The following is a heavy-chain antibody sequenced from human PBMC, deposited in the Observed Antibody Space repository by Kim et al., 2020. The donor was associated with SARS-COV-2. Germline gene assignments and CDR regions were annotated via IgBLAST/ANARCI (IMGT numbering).Heavy chain of an antibody. CDR3: ARSKGEVNHLYAPGSYF. CDR1: GLNFNDYA. D-gene: IGHD2-8*01. Sequence: GGSLRLSCEASGLNFNDYAFQWVRQAPGEGLAWVGVISYDGSKKYYADSVQGRFAVSRDNSKNTLYLQMNSLRPDDTAIYYCARSKGEVNHLYAPGSYF. CDR2: ISYDGSKK. V-gene: IGHV3-30*09. J-gene: IGHJ2*01.